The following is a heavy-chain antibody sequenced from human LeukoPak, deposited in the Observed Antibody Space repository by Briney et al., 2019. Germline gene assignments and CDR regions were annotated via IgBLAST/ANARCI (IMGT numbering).Heavy chain of an antibody. D-gene: IGHD4-17*01. Sequence: ASVKVSCKVSGYTLTELSMHWVRQAPGKGLEWMGGFDPEDGETIYAQKFQGRVTMTEDTSTSTAYMELRSLRSDDTAVYYCARDRENDYGDYSHYFDYWGQGPLVTVSS. CDR1: GYTLTELS. CDR2: FDPEDGET. J-gene: IGHJ4*02. V-gene: IGHV1-24*01. CDR3: ARDRENDYGDYSHYFDY.